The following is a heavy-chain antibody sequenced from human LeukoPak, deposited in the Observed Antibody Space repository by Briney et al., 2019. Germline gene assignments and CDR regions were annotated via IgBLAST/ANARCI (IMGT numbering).Heavy chain of an antibody. CDR3: ARTYYYDSAVYYGMDV. J-gene: IGHJ6*02. Sequence: PSETLSLTCTVSGGSISSYYWSWIRQPPGKGLEWIGYVYYSGSTNYNPSLESRVTISVDTSKNQFSLKLSSVTAADTAVYYCARTYYYDSAVYYGMDVWGQGTTVTVSS. D-gene: IGHD3-22*01. CDR2: VYYSGST. CDR1: GGSISSYY. V-gene: IGHV4-59*12.